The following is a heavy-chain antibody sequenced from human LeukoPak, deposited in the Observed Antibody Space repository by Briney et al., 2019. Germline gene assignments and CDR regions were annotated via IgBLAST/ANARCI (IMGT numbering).Heavy chain of an antibody. D-gene: IGHD6-13*01. Sequence: ASVKVSCKASGYTFTTYSINWVRQAPGQGPEWMGWINTNTGNPTYAQGFTGRFVFSLDTSVSTAYLQISSLKAEDTAVYYCAKAAAETYYYYYYMDVWGKGTTVTVSS. CDR3: AKAAAETYYYYYYMDV. CDR1: GYTFTTYS. J-gene: IGHJ6*03. V-gene: IGHV7-4-1*02. CDR2: INTNTGNP.